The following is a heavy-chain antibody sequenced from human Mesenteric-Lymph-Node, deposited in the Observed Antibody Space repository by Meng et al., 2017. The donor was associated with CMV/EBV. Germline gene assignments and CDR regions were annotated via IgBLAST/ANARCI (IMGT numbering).Heavy chain of an antibody. V-gene: IGHV4-59*01. CDR1: GGSIRNYY. CDR3: ARGGYYNGRFDY. CDR2: VSYSGST. D-gene: IGHD3-9*01. Sequence: TCTVSGGSIRNYYWSWIRQPPGKVLEWIGHVSYSGSTRYNPSLKSRVTISLDTSKDQVSLKLNSVTAADTAVYYCARGGYYNGRFDYWGQGTLVTVSS. J-gene: IGHJ4*02.